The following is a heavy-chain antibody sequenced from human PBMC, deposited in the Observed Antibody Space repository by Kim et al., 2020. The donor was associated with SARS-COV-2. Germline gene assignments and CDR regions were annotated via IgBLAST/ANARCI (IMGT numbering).Heavy chain of an antibody. J-gene: IGHJ3*02. V-gene: IGHV5-51*01. Sequence: SPSFQGQVTISADKSISTAYLQWSSLKASDTAMYYCARHPLGGWLDAFDIWGQGTMVTVSS. D-gene: IGHD6-19*01. CDR3: ARHPLGGWLDAFDI.